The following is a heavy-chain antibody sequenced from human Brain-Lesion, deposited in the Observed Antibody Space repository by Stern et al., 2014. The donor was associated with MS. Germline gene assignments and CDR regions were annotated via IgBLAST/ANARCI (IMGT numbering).Heavy chain of an antibody. CDR2: IFNSGST. CDR1: GGSISSGGYY. J-gene: IGHJ6*02. Sequence: QLQLKESGPGLVKPSQTLSLSCTVSGGSISSGGYYWSWIRQPAGKGLEWIGRIFNSGSTSYNPSLKSPGTISIDTSKNQLSPRLNPMTAADTAVYYCARGRVVPGFQYYATDVWGQGTTVIVSS. CDR3: ARGRVVPGFQYYATDV. V-gene: IGHV4-61*02. D-gene: IGHD2-2*01.